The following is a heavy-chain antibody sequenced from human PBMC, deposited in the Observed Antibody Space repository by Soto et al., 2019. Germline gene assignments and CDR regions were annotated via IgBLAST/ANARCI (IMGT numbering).Heavy chain of an antibody. V-gene: IGHV4-59*11. CDR1: GGAISDHY. CDR2: IYYNGNT. J-gene: IGHJ4*02. Sequence: SSETLSLTCTVSGGAISDHYWSFIRQPPGKGLEWIGYIYYNGNTNYNPSLESRVTISVDRSRNQFSLRLTSLTAADTAVYYCARVRTGYFDYWGRGALVTVSS. D-gene: IGHD3-9*01. CDR3: ARVRTGYFDY.